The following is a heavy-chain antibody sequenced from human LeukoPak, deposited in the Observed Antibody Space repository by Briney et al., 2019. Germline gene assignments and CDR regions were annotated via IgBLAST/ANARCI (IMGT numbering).Heavy chain of an antibody. Sequence: GGSLRLSCAASGFTFSSYSMNWVRRAPGKGLEWVSSISSSSSYIYYADSVKGRFTISRDNAKNSLYLQMNSLRAEDTAVYYCARDRIGIHAFDIWGQGTMVTVSS. J-gene: IGHJ3*02. CDR3: ARDRIGIHAFDI. D-gene: IGHD1-1*01. V-gene: IGHV3-21*01. CDR1: GFTFSSYS. CDR2: ISSSSSYI.